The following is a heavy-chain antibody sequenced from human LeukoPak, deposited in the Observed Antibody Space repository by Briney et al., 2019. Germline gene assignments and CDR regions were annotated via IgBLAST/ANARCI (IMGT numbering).Heavy chain of an antibody. V-gene: IGHV1-46*01. CDR1: GYTFTSHY. J-gene: IGHJ4*02. CDR3: ATAVNCSSTSCYTRGFDY. D-gene: IGHD2-2*02. Sequence: GASVKVSCKASGYTFTSHYMHWVRQAPGQGLEWMGIINPSGGSTSYAQKFQGRVTMTRDTSTSTVYMELSSLRSEATAVYYCATAVNCSSTSCYTRGFDYWGQGTLVTVSS. CDR2: INPSGGST.